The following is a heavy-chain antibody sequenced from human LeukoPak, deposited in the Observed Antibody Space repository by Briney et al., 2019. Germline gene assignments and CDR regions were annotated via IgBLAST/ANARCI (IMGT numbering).Heavy chain of an antibody. V-gene: IGHV3-21*01. D-gene: IGHD3-3*01. CDR1: GFTFGSYS. J-gene: IGHJ3*02. CDR2: ISSSGSYI. CDR3: AKDVPYYDFWSGSLAFDI. Sequence: PGGSLRLSCAASGFTFGSYSMNWVRQAPGKGLEWVSAISSSGSYIYYADSVKGRFTISRDNAKNSLYLQMNCLRAEDTAVYYCAKDVPYYDFWSGSLAFDIWGQGTMVTVSS.